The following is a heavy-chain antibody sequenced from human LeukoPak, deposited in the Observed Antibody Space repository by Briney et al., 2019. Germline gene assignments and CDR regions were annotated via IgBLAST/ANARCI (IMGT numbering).Heavy chain of an antibody. D-gene: IGHD6-19*01. CDR3: AKGLNCGWYGQSFDL. CDR1: GFAFSAYG. V-gene: IGHV3-30*18. J-gene: IGHJ4*02. CDR2: LSYDGTNG. Sequence: GGSLRLSCAASGFAFSAYGMHWVRQAPGKGLEWVAVLSYDGTNGYYAGSVKGRLTISRDNSKNTLDLQMNSLRAEDTAVYYCAKGLNCGWYGQSFDLWGQGTLVTVSS.